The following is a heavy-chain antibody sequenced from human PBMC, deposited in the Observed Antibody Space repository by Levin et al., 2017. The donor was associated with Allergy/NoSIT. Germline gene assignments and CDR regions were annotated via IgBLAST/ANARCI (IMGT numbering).Heavy chain of an antibody. D-gene: IGHD3-22*01. CDR2: INPSGGST. Sequence: ASVKVSCKASGYTFTSYYMHWVRQAPGQGLEWMGIINPSGGSTSYAQKFQGRVTMTRDTSTSTVYMELSSLRSEDTAVYYCARAATWGRITMIPDAFDIWGQGTMVTVSS. J-gene: IGHJ3*02. CDR3: ARAATWGRITMIPDAFDI. V-gene: IGHV1-46*01. CDR1: GYTFTSYY.